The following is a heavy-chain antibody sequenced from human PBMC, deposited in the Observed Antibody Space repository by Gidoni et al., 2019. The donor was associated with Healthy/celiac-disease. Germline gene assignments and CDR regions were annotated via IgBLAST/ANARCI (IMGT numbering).Heavy chain of an antibody. V-gene: IGHV3-23*01. CDR3: AKWGHYDFLYFDY. J-gene: IGHJ4*02. Sequence: EVQLLESGGGLVQPGGSLRLSCAAYGLTFSSYAMSWVRQAPGKGLEWVSAISGSGGSTYYSDSVKGRFTISRDNSKNTLYLQMNSLRAEDTAVYYCAKWGHYDFLYFDYWGQGPLVTVSS. D-gene: IGHD3-3*01. CDR1: GLTFSSYA. CDR2: ISGSGGST.